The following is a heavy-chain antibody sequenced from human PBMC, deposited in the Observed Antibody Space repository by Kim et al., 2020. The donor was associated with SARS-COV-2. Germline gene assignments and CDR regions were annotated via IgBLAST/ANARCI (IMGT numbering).Heavy chain of an antibody. Sequence: ASVKVSCKASGYTFTSYAMNWVRQAPGQGLEWMGWINTNTGNPTYAQGFTGRFVFSLDTSVSTAYLQISSLKAEDTAVYYCARDLVRGYSYGEVREAYYYYYGMDVWGQGTTVTVSS. CDR3: ARDLVRGYSYGEVREAYYYYYGMDV. D-gene: IGHD5-18*01. CDR1: GYTFTSYA. V-gene: IGHV7-4-1*02. CDR2: INTNTGNP. J-gene: IGHJ6*02.